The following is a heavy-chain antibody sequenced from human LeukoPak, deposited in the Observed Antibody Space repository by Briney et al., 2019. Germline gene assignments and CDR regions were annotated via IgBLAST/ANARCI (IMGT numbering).Heavy chain of an antibody. CDR1: GFNFNNFA. J-gene: IGHJ4*02. CDR2: MTGPADTT. V-gene: IGHV3-23*01. Sequence: GGSLRLSCAASGFNFNNFAMSWVRQAPGKGLEWLSAMTGPADTTYYAESVKGRFTISRDYSKSMVFLQMNSLRVEDTAIYYCAIGAEIDHWGQGTLVTVSS. CDR3: AIGAEIDH.